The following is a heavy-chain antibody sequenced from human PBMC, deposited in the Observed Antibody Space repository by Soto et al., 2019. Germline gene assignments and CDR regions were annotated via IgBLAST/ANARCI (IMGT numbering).Heavy chain of an antibody. V-gene: IGHV1-69*01. CDR1: GGTFSSYA. CDR3: ARSIPDDGYSYGPGFDY. J-gene: IGHJ4*02. Sequence: QVQLVQSGAEVKKPGPSVKVSCKASGGTFSSYAISWVRQAPGQGLEWMGGIIPLFGTANYAQKFQGRVTITADESTSTAYMELSSLRSEDTAVYYCARSIPDDGYSYGPGFDYWGQGTLVTVSS. CDR2: IIPLFGTA. D-gene: IGHD5-18*01.